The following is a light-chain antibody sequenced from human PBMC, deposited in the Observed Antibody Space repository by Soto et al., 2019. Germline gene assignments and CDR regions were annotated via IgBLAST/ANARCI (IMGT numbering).Light chain of an antibody. Sequence: EIVLTQSPATLSLSPGERATLSCRASQSVGSYLAWYQQKPGQAPRLLIYDASNSATGIPARFSGSGSGTDFSLTISSLEPEDFAVYFCQQRSNWQVTFGQGTRLDIK. CDR2: DAS. CDR1: QSVGSY. V-gene: IGKV3-11*01. J-gene: IGKJ5*01. CDR3: QQRSNWQVT.